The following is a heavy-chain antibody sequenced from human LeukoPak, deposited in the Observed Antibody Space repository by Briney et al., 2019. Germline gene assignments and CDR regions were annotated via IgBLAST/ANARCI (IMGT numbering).Heavy chain of an antibody. V-gene: IGHV3-23*01. D-gene: IGHD3-10*01. Sequence: GGSLRLSCAASGFTFSSYAMSWVRQAPGKGLEWVSAISGSGGSTYYADSVKGRFTISRDNSENILYLQMNSLRAEDTAVYYCTPSHYASALHMFLGMDVWGQGTTVTVSS. J-gene: IGHJ6*02. CDR2: ISGSGGST. CDR1: GFTFSSYA. CDR3: TPSHYASALHMFLGMDV.